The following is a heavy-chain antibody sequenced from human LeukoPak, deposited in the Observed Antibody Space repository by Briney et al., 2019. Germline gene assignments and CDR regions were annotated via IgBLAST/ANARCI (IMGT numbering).Heavy chain of an antibody. V-gene: IGHV4-39*01. CDR3: ARGRWSGNSKWHFQH. Sequence: PSETLSLTCTVSGGSISSSSYYWGWIRQPPGKGLEWIGSIYYSGSTYYNPSLKSRVTISVDTSKNQFSLKLSSVTAADTAVYYCARGRWSGNSKWHFQHWGQGTLVTVPS. J-gene: IGHJ1*01. CDR1: GGSISSSSYY. D-gene: IGHD4-23*01. CDR2: IYYSGST.